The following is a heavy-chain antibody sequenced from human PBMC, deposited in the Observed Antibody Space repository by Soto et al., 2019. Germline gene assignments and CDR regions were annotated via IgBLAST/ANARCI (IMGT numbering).Heavy chain of an antibody. V-gene: IGHV1-18*01. CDR2: ISAYNGNT. D-gene: IGHD2-15*01. CDR3: ARDLKGYCSGGSCYGVYYYGMDV. J-gene: IGHJ6*02. Sequence: ASVKVSCKASGGTFSSYGISWVRQAPGQGLEWMGWISAYNGNTNYAQKLQGRVTMTTDTSTSTAYMELRSLRSDDTAVYYCARDLKGYCSGGSCYGVYYYGMDVWGQGTTVTVSS. CDR1: GGTFSSYG.